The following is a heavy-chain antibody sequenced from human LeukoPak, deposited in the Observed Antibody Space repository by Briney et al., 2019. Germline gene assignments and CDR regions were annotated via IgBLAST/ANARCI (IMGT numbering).Heavy chain of an antibody. CDR2: IYYSGST. J-gene: IGHJ4*02. D-gene: IGHD6-13*01. V-gene: IGHV4-31*03. Sequence: SQTLSLTCTVSGGSISSGGYYWSWIRQHPGKGLEWIGYIYYSGSTYYNPSLKSRVTISVDTSKNQFSLKLSSVTAADTAVYYCARGVYIAAAQYAYWGQGTLVTVSS. CDR1: GGSISSGGYY. CDR3: ARGVYIAAAQYAY.